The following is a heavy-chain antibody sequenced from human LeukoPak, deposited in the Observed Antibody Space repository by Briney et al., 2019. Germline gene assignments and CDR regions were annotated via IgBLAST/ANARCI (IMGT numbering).Heavy chain of an antibody. J-gene: IGHJ4*02. Sequence: ASVKVSCKASGYTFTSYGISWVRQAPGQGLEWMGWIGAYNGNTNYAQKLQGRVTMTTDTSASTAYMELRSLRSDDTAVYYCARAALVDTAMEYDYWGQGTLVTVSS. V-gene: IGHV1-18*04. CDR2: IGAYNGNT. CDR1: GYTFTSYG. D-gene: IGHD5-18*01. CDR3: ARAALVDTAMEYDY.